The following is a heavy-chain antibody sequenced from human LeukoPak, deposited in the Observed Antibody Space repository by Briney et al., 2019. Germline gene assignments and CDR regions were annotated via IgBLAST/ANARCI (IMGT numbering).Heavy chain of an antibody. Sequence: ASVKVSCKASGYTFTGYYMHWVRQAPGQGLEWMGWIGTYDGDTNFARRVEGRVTLTIDTSTNTVYMELRGLRSDDTAMYYCARDYEGATRRDLFDPWGQGTLVTVSS. CDR2: IGTYDGDT. D-gene: IGHD1-26*01. J-gene: IGHJ5*02. CDR3: ARDYEGATRRDLFDP. V-gene: IGHV1-18*04. CDR1: GYTFTGYY.